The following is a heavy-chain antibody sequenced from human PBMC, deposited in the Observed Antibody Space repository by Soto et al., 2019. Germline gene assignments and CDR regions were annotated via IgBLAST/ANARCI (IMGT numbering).Heavy chain of an antibody. V-gene: IGHV1-24*01. D-gene: IGHD3-22*01. J-gene: IGHJ6*02. CDR3: AGITMIVVGAYGMDV. CDR1: GYTLTELS. Sequence: ASVKVSCKVSGYTLTELSMHWVRQAPGKGLEWMGGFDPEDAEIIYAQKFQGRVTMTEDTSTDSAYMELSSLRSEDTAVYYCAGITMIVVGAYGMDVWGQGTTVTVSS. CDR2: FDPEDAEI.